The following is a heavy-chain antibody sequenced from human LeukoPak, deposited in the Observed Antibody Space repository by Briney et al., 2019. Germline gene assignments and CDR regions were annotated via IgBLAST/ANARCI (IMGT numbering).Heavy chain of an antibody. CDR2: ISGSGVST. Sequence: GGSLRLSCAASGFTFSSYAMSWVRQAPGKGLEWVSAISGSGVSTYYADSVKGRFTISRDNSKNTLYLQMNSLRAEDTAVYYCAKDDVIVPAAFDYWGQGTLVTVSS. V-gene: IGHV3-23*01. CDR1: GFTFSSYA. CDR3: AKDDVIVPAAFDY. J-gene: IGHJ4*02. D-gene: IGHD2-2*01.